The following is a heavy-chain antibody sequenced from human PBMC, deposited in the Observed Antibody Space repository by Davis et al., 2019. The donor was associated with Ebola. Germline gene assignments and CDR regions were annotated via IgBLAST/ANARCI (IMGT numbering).Heavy chain of an antibody. D-gene: IGHD3-10*01. Sequence: MPSETLSLTCTVNRGFFGDYYWTWIRQSPGTGLEWIGEINHVGISHVGNTKYNPTLKNRLAISADTSKRQFYLQLSSVTAADTGVYYCAIGTKVQGRGSHFFWGMDVWGQGTAVSVS. CDR1: RGFFGDYY. V-gene: IGHV4-34*01. CDR3: AIGTKVQGRGSHFFWGMDV. CDR2: INHVGISHVGNT. J-gene: IGHJ6*02.